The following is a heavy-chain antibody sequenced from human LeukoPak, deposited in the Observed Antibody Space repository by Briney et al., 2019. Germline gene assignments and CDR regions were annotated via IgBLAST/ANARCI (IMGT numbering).Heavy chain of an antibody. CDR1: GFTFSNAW. V-gene: IGHV3-15*01. Sequence: GGSLRLSCAASGFTFSNAWMSWVRQAPGKGLEWVGRIKSKTDGGTTDYAAPVKGRFTISRDDSKNTLYLQMNSLKTEDTAVYYCTTDLLEDIVVVPAATDYWGQGTLVTVSS. CDR3: TTDLLEDIVVVPAATDY. D-gene: IGHD2-2*01. J-gene: IGHJ4*02. CDR2: IKSKTDGGTT.